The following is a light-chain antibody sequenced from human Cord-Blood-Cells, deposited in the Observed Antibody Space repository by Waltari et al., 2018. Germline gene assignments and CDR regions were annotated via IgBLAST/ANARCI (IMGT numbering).Light chain of an antibody. CDR2: DVR. CDR1: SSDVGGYYF. J-gene: IGLJ3*02. Sequence: QSALTQPASVSGSPGQSITISSTGTSSDVGGYYFVPWYQQHPGNAPKLMIYDVRKRPSGVSNRYSGSKSGNTASLTISGLQAEDEADYYCSSYTSSSTLVFGGGTKLTVL. CDR3: SSYTSSSTLV. V-gene: IGLV2-14*01.